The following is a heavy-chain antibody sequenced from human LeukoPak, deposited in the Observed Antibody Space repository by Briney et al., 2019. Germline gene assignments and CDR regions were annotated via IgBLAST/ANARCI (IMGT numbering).Heavy chain of an antibody. CDR3: ARDKCGGNSNAFDI. Sequence: RRCLRLSCAASGFTFSNYWMHWVREVPGRGLGWDSRIGTASSSPTNADYVKARFPISRDNAQTTLYLKMNSLRAEDTAVYYCARDKCGGNSNAFDIWGQGTLVTVSS. CDR2: IGTASSSP. J-gene: IGHJ3*02. D-gene: IGHD4-23*01. CDR1: GFTFSNYW. V-gene: IGHV3-74*01.